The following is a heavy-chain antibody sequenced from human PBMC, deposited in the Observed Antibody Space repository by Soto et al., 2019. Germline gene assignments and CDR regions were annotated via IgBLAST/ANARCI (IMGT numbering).Heavy chain of an antibody. Sequence: QVQLVQSGAEVKKPGASVEVSCKASGYTFINYYIHWVRQAPGQGLEWMGIINPNGGSTTYAPNFHGRVTMTRDTSTSTVYMELNSLRSEDTAVYFCARDGWFSALRVPFGMDVWGQGTTVTVSS. D-gene: IGHD3-10*01. CDR1: GYTFINYY. V-gene: IGHV1-46*01. CDR3: ARDGWFSALRVPFGMDV. J-gene: IGHJ6*02. CDR2: INPNGGST.